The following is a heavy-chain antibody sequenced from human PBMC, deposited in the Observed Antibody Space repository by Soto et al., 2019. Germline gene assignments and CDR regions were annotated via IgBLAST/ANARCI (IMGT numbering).Heavy chain of an antibody. CDR2: IYYSGST. CDR3: ARLAPWVVGATGWFDP. J-gene: IGHJ5*02. Sequence: SETLSLTCTVSGGSISSSSYYWGWIRQPPGKGLEWIGSIYYSGSTYYNPSLKSRVNISVDTSKNQFSLKLSSVTAADTAVYYCARLAPWVVGATGWFDPWGQGTLVTVSS. D-gene: IGHD1-26*01. V-gene: IGHV4-39*01. CDR1: GGSISSSSYY.